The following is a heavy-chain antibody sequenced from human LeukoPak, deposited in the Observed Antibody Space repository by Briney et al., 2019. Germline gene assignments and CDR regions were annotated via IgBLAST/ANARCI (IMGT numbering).Heavy chain of an antibody. CDR3: ARHGDLKGCLVY. CDR2: FYYSGST. V-gene: IGHV4-39*01. D-gene: IGHD3-3*01. J-gene: IGHJ4*02. Sequence: SETLSLICTVSGDSISSSSYYWGWIRQPPGKGLEWNGSFYYSGSTYYNPSLKSRVTISVHTSKIHFSLKLRSVTAADTAVYYCARHGDLKGCLVYWGQGTLVTVSS. CDR1: GDSISSSSYY.